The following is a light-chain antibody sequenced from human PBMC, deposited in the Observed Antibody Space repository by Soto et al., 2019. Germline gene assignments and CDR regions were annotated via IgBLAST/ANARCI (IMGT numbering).Light chain of an antibody. Sequence: DIQMTQSPSTLSASVGDRVTITCRASHSISNWLAWHQQKPGKAPKLLLYDASTLKSGVTSRFSGSGSGTKFTLTTSSLQADDFATYYCQHFDTHFGQGTKLEIK. CDR2: DAS. J-gene: IGKJ2*01. CDR3: QHFDTH. V-gene: IGKV1-5*01. CDR1: HSISNW.